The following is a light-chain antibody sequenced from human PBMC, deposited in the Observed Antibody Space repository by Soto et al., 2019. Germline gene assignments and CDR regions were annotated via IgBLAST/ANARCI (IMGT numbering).Light chain of an antibody. CDR2: DVT. J-gene: IGLJ2*01. Sequence: QSALTQPASVSGSPGQSITISCTGTSSDVGGYNYVSWYQQHPGTAPKLMIYDVTNRPSGVSNRFSGSKSGNTASLTISGLQAEDEAYYYCSSYTSSKSLAFGGGTKVTVL. CDR1: SSDVGGYNY. CDR3: SSYTSSKSLA. V-gene: IGLV2-14*03.